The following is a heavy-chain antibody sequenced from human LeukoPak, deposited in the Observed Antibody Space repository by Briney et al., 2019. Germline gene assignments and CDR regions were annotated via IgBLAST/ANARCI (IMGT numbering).Heavy chain of an antibody. CDR2: IYPADSDR. J-gene: IGHJ3*02. CDR1: GYSFPGYL. CDR3: ARHTGSTGAFDI. V-gene: IGHV5-51*01. Sequence: HGESLKISCKGFGYSFPGYLLGWVRQMPGKGLGWMGMIYPADSDRRYSPSFQGQVTISADKSINTAYLQWSSLKASDTAMYYCARHTGSTGAFDIWGQGTMVTVSS. D-gene: IGHD1-1*01.